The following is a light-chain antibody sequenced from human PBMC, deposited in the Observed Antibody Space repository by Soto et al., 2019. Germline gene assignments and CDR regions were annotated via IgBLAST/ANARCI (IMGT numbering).Light chain of an antibody. CDR3: QSYDSGLLDV. Sequence: QAVVTQPPSVSGAPGQRVTISCTGSSSNIGAGYDVHWYQQLPGTAPKLLIYGNSNRPSGVPDRFSGSTSGTSASLPITGPRAGDEPVFYRQSYDSGLLDVFGTGPKPTVL. V-gene: IGLV1-40*01. CDR2: GNS. J-gene: IGLJ1*01. CDR1: SSNIGAGYD.